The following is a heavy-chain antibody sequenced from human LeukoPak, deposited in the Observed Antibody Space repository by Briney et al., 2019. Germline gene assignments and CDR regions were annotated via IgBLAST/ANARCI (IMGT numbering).Heavy chain of an antibody. CDR2: IRYDGSDK. CDR1: GFTFSSYG. CDR3: AKASGQAGYCSSTSCHYTFDY. Sequence: GGSLRLSCAASGFTFSSYGMHWVCQAPGKGLEWVAFIRYDGSDKYYADSVKGRFTVSRDNSKNTLYLQMNSLRAEDTTVYYCAKASGQAGYCSSTSCHYTFDYWGQGTLVTVSS. V-gene: IGHV3-30*02. J-gene: IGHJ4*02. D-gene: IGHD2-2*01.